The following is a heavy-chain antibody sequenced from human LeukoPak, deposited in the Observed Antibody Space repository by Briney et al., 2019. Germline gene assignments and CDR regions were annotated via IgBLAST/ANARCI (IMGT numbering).Heavy chain of an antibody. CDR2: ISYDGSNK. D-gene: IGHD3-10*01. Sequence: GGSLRLSCAASGFTFSSYGMHWVRQAPGKGLEWVAVISYDGSNKYYADSVKGRFTISRDNSKNTLYLQMNSLRAEDTAVYYCAKDLARGVIIGAFDIWGQGTMVTVSS. V-gene: IGHV3-30*18. J-gene: IGHJ3*02. CDR1: GFTFSSYG. CDR3: AKDLARGVIIGAFDI.